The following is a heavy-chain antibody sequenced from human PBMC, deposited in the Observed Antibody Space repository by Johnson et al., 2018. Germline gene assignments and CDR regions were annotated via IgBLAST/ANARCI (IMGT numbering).Heavy chain of an antibody. CDR2: ISYDGSNK. CDR1: GFTFSSYA. D-gene: IGHD1-14*01. J-gene: IGHJ6*03. Sequence: QVQLVESGGGVVQPGRSLRLSCAASGFTFSSYAMHWVRQAPGKGLEWVAVISYDGSNKSYADSVKGRFTLSRDNSKNTLYLQKNSLRAEDTAVYYCARDNHGPAYYYYYMDVWGKGTTVTVSS. CDR3: ARDNHGPAYYYYYMDV. V-gene: IGHV3-30-3*01.